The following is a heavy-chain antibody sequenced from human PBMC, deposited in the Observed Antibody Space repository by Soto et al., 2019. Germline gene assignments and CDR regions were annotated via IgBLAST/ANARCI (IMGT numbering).Heavy chain of an antibody. CDR1: GFTFTSYW. D-gene: IGHD6-19*01. CDR2: IDTDGSTT. Sequence: EVQLVESGGGLVQPGGSLRLSCAASGFTFTSYWMHWVRQAPGKGLVWVSRIDTDGSTTSYADAVKGRFTISRDNAKNTLYLQMSSLRAEDTAVYYCARAIAVAGTGGFYWCQGSLVTVSS. CDR3: ARAIAVAGTGGFY. V-gene: IGHV3-74*01. J-gene: IGHJ4*02.